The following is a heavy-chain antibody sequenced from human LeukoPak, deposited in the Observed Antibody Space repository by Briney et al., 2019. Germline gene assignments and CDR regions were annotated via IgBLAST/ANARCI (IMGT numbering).Heavy chain of an antibody. V-gene: IGHV1-2*02. CDR3: ARDAWLVGATNLYYFDH. CDR2: INPNSGGT. J-gene: IGHJ4*02. D-gene: IGHD1-26*01. Sequence: ASVKVSCKASEYTCTDYYMHWVRQAPGQGLEWMGWINPNSGGTKYAQKFQGRVTMTRDPSITTAYMELSRLRFDDTAVYYCARDAWLVGATNLYYFDHWGQGTPVTVSS. CDR1: EYTCTDYY.